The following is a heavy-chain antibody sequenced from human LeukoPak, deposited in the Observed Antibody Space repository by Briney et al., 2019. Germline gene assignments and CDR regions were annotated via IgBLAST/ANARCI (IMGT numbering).Heavy chain of an antibody. CDR1: GFTVSSNY. J-gene: IGHJ4*02. D-gene: IGHD5-18*01. V-gene: IGHV3-66*04. CDR2: IYIGGST. Sequence: GGSLRLSCAASGFTVSSNYMSWVRQAPGKGLEWVSVIYIGGSTYYADSVKGRFTISRDNSKSTLYLQMNSLRAEDTAVYYCATPTRGYSYGFDYWGQGTLVTVSS. CDR3: ATPTRGYSYGFDY.